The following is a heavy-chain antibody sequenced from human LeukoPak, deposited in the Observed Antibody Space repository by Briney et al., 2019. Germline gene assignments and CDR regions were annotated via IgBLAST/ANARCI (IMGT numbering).Heavy chain of an antibody. D-gene: IGHD6-6*01. V-gene: IGHV3-21*01. J-gene: IGHJ4*02. CDR3: ARDSESSSVPFDY. CDR1: GFTFSSYS. Sequence: GGSLRLSCAASGFTFSSYSMNWVRQAPGKGLEWVSSSSSSSSYIYYADSVKGRFTISRDNAKNSLYLQMNSLRAEDTAVYYCARDSESSSVPFDYWGQGTLVTVSS. CDR2: SSSSSSYI.